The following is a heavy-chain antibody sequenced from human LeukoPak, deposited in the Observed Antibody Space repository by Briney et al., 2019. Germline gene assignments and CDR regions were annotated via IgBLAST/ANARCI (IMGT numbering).Heavy chain of an antibody. V-gene: IGHV1-18*01. J-gene: IGHJ6*02. Sequence: ASVKVSCKASGYTFTSYGISWVRQAPGQGLEWMGWISAYNGNTNYAQKLQGRVTMTTDTSTSTAYMELRSLRSDDTAVYYCARTDGDYGYYYGMDVWGQGTTVTVSS. CDR3: ARTDGDYGYYYGMDV. CDR1: GYTFTSYG. CDR2: ISAYNGNT. D-gene: IGHD4-17*01.